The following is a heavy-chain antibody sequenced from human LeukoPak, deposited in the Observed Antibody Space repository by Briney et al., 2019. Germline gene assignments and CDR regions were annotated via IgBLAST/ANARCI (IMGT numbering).Heavy chain of an antibody. CDR3: AREKAYYGSGRIDRTGAFDI. D-gene: IGHD3-10*01. CDR2: ISSSSSYI. J-gene: IGHJ3*02. Sequence: GGSLRLTCAASGFTFSSYSMNWVRQAPGKGLEWVSSISSSSSYIYYADSVKGRFTISRDNAKNSLYLQMNSLRAEDTAVYYCAREKAYYGSGRIDRTGAFDIWGQGTMVTVSS. V-gene: IGHV3-21*01. CDR1: GFTFSSYS.